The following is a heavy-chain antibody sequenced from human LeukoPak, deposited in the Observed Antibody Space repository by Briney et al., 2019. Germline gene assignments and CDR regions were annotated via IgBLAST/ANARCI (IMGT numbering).Heavy chain of an antibody. CDR1: GFTFSSYS. V-gene: IGHV3-21*01. Sequence: PGGSLRLSCAASGFTFSSYSMNWVRQAPGKGLECVSSISSISSSYIYYADSLKGRFTISRHNAKNSLYLQMNSLRAEDTAVYYCARVLKTYYYDSSGYYGNYWGQGTLVTVSS. CDR3: ARVLKTYYYDSSGYYGNY. J-gene: IGHJ4*02. D-gene: IGHD3-22*01. CDR2: ISSISSSYI.